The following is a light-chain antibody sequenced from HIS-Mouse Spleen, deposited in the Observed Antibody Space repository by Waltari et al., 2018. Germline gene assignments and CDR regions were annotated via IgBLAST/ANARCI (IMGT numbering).Light chain of an antibody. CDR2: AGS. Sequence: QSALTQPASVSGSPGPSITLPGTGTISDVGSYNLFPWYQQHPGKAPKLMIYAGSKRPSGVSNRFSGSKSGNTASLTISGLQAEDEADYYCCSYAGSSTYVFGTGTKVTVL. CDR1: ISDVGSYNL. J-gene: IGLJ1*01. CDR3: CSYAGSSTYV. V-gene: IGLV2-23*01.